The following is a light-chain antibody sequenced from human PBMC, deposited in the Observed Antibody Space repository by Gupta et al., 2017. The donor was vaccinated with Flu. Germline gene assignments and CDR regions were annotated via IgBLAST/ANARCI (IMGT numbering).Light chain of an antibody. CDR3: QVWDTNIDQSL. V-gene: IGLV3-21*01. J-gene: IGLJ3*02. Sequence: GKTATIACGGDNIGSETVHWYQQKPVQAPVLILYDDDFRPSGIPERFSGSNSGNTAALTISRVEAGDEADYYCQVWDTNIDQSLFGGGTMLTVV. CDR2: DDD. CDR1: NIGSET.